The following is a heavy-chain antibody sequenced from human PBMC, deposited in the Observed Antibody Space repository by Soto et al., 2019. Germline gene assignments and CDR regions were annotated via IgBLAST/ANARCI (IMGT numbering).Heavy chain of an antibody. CDR1: GYTFTSYG. V-gene: IGHV1-18*01. J-gene: IGHJ5*02. CDR2: ISAYNGNT. CDR3: ARDRHYSNYGANWFDP. Sequence: ASVKVSCKASGYTFTSYGISWVRQAPGQGLEWMGWISAYNGNTNYAQKLQGRVTMTTDTSTSTAYMELRSLRSEDTAVYYCARDRHYSNYGANWFDPWGQGTLVTVSS. D-gene: IGHD4-4*01.